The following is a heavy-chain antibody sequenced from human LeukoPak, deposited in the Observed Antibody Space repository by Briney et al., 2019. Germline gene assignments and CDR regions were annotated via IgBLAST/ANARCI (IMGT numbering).Heavy chain of an antibody. CDR3: AKDRRHGYNYHYFDY. V-gene: IGHV3-43*02. Sequence: GGSLRLSCAASGFSFDDYAMHWVRQAPGKGLEWVSLISGDGGSTYYADSVKGRFTNSRDNSKNSLYLQMNSLRTEDTALYYCAKDRRHGYNYHYFDYWGQGTLVTVSS. CDR1: GFSFDDYA. D-gene: IGHD5-24*01. J-gene: IGHJ4*02. CDR2: ISGDGGST.